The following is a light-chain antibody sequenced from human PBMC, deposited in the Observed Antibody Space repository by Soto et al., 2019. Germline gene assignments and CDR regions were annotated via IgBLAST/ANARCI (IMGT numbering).Light chain of an antibody. CDR3: SSYTSSNNVV. V-gene: IGLV2-14*01. J-gene: IGLJ2*01. CDR1: GSDVGGYDY. Sequence: QLVLTQPASVSGSPGQSITISCTGSGSDVGGYDYVSWYQQHPGKAPKLMIYDVSYRPSGVSNRFSGSKSGNTASLTISGLQAEDEADYYCSSYTSSNNVVFGGGTKLTVL. CDR2: DVS.